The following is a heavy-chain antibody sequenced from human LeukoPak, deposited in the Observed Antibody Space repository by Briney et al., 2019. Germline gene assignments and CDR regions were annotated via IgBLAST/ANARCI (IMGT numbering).Heavy chain of an antibody. CDR3: GKANIVMVRGLLEY. J-gene: IGHJ4*02. Sequence: PGGSLRLSCAASGFTFSSYGMSWVRQAPGKWLEWVSAISGSGGSTYYADSVKGRFTISRDNSKNTLYLQMNSLRAEDTAVYYFGKANIVMVRGLLEYWGQGTRVTV. D-gene: IGHD3-10*01. CDR2: ISGSGGST. CDR1: GFTFSSYG. V-gene: IGHV3-23*01.